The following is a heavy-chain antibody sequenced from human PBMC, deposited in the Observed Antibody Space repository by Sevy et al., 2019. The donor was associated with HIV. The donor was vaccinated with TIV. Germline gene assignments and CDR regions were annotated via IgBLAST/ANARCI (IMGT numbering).Heavy chain of an antibody. J-gene: IGHJ6*03. D-gene: IGHD4-4*01. V-gene: IGHV4-39*02. CDR3: ARGYDHSNQYYYYYYMDV. Sequence: SETLSLTCTVSGGSISSGSYYWVWIRQSPGKGREWIGTISYSGTTYYNPSLKSRVTISADTSKNQFSLNLSSVTAADTAIYYCARGYDHSNQYYYYYYMDVWGKGTTVTVSS. CDR2: ISYSGTT. CDR1: GGSISSGSYY.